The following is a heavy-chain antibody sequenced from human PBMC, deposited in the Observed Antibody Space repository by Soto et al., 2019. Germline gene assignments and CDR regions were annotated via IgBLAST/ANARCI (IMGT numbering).Heavy chain of an antibody. D-gene: IGHD2-21*02. CDR1: TGSISSSSYY. J-gene: IGHJ6*02. Sequence: NLSETLSLPCTVSTGSISSSSYYWGWIRQPPGKGLEWIGSIYYSGSTYYNPTLKSRVTISVDTSKNQFSLKLSCVTGADTAVYYCASLGAEYCGGDCPRAYYFYYYGMDVWGQATTVTSP. CDR3: ASLGAEYCGGDCPRAYYFYYYGMDV. V-gene: IGHV4-39*01. CDR2: IYYSGST.